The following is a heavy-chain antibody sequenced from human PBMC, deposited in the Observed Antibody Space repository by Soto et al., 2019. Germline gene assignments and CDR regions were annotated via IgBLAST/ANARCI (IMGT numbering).Heavy chain of an antibody. Sequence: AVKVSCKASGGTFRKYGISWVRQTPGQGLEWLGGIIPMFGTATSTQNFQGRPTITADESTSTAYMELSSLTSEDTAVYFCARSVGVTTLSYLDYWGQGTQVTVSS. J-gene: IGHJ4*02. CDR3: ARSVGVTTLSYLDY. D-gene: IGHD1-26*01. V-gene: IGHV1-69*13. CDR2: IIPMFGTA. CDR1: GGTFRKYG.